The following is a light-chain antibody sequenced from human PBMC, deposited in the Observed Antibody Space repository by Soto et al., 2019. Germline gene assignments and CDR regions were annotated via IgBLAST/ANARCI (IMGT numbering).Light chain of an antibody. CDR2: KAS. Sequence: DVQMTQSPSTLSASVGDRVTITCRASQTISGWLAWYQQKAGKAPRLLIYKASTLESAVSSRFSGSGSGTEFTLTIGSLQADDAETYHCQQYESYPYTFGQGTKLEIK. CDR3: QQYESYPYT. J-gene: IGKJ2*01. CDR1: QTISGW. V-gene: IGKV1-5*03.